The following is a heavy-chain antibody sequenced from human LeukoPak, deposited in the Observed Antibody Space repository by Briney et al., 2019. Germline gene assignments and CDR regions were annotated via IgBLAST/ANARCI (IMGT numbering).Heavy chain of an antibody. CDR1: GFVFSNYG. CDR3: ARGVEPLAANTLAY. Sequence: PGGSLRLSCQTSGFVFSNYGMHWVRQAPGKGLEWVSVLYSDGNTKYADSVQGRFTISRDNSKNTLYLEMNSLSPDDTAVYYCARGVEPLAANTLAYWGQGTLVTVSS. CDR2: LYSDGNT. D-gene: IGHD1-14*01. J-gene: IGHJ4*02. V-gene: IGHV3-53*01.